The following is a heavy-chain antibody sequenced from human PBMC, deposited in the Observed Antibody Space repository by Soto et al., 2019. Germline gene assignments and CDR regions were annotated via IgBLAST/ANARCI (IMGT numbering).Heavy chain of an antibody. CDR3: VNDVARGRYCDYMAV. Sequence: PGSSPRLSCAASGFTFNSYAMSWFRQAPGKGLEWVSAISGSGGSTYYADSVKGRFTISRDNSKNTLYLQMNSLRAEDTAVYYCVNDVARGRYCDYMAVWSRG. CDR1: GFTFNSYA. CDR2: ISGSGGST. V-gene: IGHV3-23*01. D-gene: IGHD2-21*01. J-gene: IGHJ6*03.